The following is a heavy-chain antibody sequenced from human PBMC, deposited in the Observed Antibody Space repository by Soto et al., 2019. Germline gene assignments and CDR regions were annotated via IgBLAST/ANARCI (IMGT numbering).Heavy chain of an antibody. V-gene: IGHV1-24*01. CDR3: ATVTRSDLWSGSPDYCSFMDV. Sequence: QVQLVQSGAEVKKPGASVKVSCKVSGYTLSELSMQWVRQAPGKGLEWMGGSDPEDGETNYTQRFQGRGTMTEDPSTDTAYMELSSRGSEDTAVYYCATVTRSDLWSGSPDYCSFMDVWGKGTTVIVSS. CDR1: GYTLSELS. J-gene: IGHJ6*03. D-gene: IGHD3-3*01. CDR2: SDPEDGET.